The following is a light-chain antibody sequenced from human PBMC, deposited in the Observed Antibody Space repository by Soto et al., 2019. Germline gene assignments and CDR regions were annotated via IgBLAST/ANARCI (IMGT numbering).Light chain of an antibody. J-gene: IGKJ1*01. V-gene: IGKV1-9*01. CDR3: QQLSVYPRT. CDR1: QDMNNY. CDR2: AAS. Sequence: IQLTQSPSFLSASVGDRVTITCRASQDMNNYLAWYQQKPGKAPKLLIYAASTLQTAVPSRFSGGGSGTEFTLTISSLQPEDCATYYCQQLSVYPRTFGQGTKVEI.